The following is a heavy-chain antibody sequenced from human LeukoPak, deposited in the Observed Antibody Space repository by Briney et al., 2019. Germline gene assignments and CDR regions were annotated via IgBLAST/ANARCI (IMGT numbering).Heavy chain of an antibody. D-gene: IGHD4-17*01. CDR1: GFTFSSYG. V-gene: IGHV3-30*03. CDR2: ISYDGSNK. Sequence: PGGSLRLSCAASGFTFSSYGMHWVRQAPGKGLEWVAVISYDGSNKYYADSVKGRFTISRDNSKNTLYLQMSSLRAEDTAVYYCASDYGDIDYYYYGMDVWGKGTTVTVSS. CDR3: ASDYGDIDYYYYGMDV. J-gene: IGHJ6*04.